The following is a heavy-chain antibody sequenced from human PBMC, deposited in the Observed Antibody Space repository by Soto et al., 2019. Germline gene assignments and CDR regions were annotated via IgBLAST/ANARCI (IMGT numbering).Heavy chain of an antibody. V-gene: IGHV4-39*07. CDR2: IYYSGST. J-gene: IGHJ3*02. Sequence: SETLSLTCTVSGGSISSSSYYWGWIRQPPGKGLEWIGSIYYSGSTYYNPSLKSRVTISVDTSKNQFSLKLSSVTPADTAVYYCARELMDTAMVDAFDIWGQGTMVTVSS. CDR1: GGSISSSSYY. CDR3: ARELMDTAMVDAFDI. D-gene: IGHD5-18*01.